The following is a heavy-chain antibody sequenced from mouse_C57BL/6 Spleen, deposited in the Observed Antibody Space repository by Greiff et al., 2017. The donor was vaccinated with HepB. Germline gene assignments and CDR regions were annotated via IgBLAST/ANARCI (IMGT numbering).Heavy chain of an antibody. J-gene: IGHJ2*01. D-gene: IGHD2-4*01. Sequence: VQLKESGPGLVKPSQSLSLTCSVTGYSITSGYYWNWIRQFPGNKLEWMGYISYDGSNNYNPSLKNRISITRDTSKNQFFLKLNSVTTEDTATYYCARHYDYDGPFDYWGQGTTLTVSS. V-gene: IGHV3-6*01. CDR1: GYSITSGYY. CDR2: ISYDGSN. CDR3: ARHYDYDGPFDY.